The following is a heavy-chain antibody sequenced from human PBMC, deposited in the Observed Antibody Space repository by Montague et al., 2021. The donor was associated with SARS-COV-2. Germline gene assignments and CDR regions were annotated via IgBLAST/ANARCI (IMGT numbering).Heavy chain of an antibody. CDR1: GGSISSNY. D-gene: IGHD3-10*01. CDR3: AREISGPDYFDY. V-gene: IGHV4-59*01. J-gene: IGHJ4*02. CDR2: IYYSGST. Sequence: SETLSLTGTVSGGSISSNYWNWIRQPPGRGLEWIGYIYYSGSTNYNPSLESRVTISADTSKNHFSLKLRSVTAADTAVYYCAREISGPDYFDYWGQGTLVTVSS.